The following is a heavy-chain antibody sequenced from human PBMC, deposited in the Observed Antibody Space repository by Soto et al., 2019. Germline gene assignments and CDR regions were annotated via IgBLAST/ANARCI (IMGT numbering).Heavy chain of an antibody. CDR1: GYTLTELS. Sequence: GASVKVSCKVSGYTLTELSMHWVRQAPGKGLEWMGGFGPEDGETIYAQKFQGRVTMTEDTSTDTAYMELSSLRSEDTAVYYCATIVSITMIVVVRHVDAFDIWGQGTMVTVSS. CDR3: ATIVSITMIVVVRHVDAFDI. D-gene: IGHD3-22*01. V-gene: IGHV1-24*01. J-gene: IGHJ3*02. CDR2: FGPEDGET.